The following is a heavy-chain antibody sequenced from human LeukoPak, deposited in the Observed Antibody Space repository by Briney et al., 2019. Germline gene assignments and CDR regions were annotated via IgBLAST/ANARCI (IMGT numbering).Heavy chain of an antibody. CDR2: ICHSGST. Sequence: PSETLSLTCTVSGYSISSGYCWGWVRQPAGKGLEWIGSICHSGSTYYNPSLKSRVTISVDTSKNQFSLKLSSVTAADTAVYYCARDSMYYDFWSGYYPQSGWFDPWGQGTLVTVSS. J-gene: IGHJ5*02. CDR3: ARDSMYYDFWSGYYPQSGWFDP. CDR1: GYSISSGYC. V-gene: IGHV4-38-2*02. D-gene: IGHD3-3*01.